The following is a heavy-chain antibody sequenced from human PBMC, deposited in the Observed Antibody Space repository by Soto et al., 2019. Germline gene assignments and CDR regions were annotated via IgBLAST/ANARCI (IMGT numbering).Heavy chain of an antibody. J-gene: IGHJ3*02. CDR3: ARDEVVTPTRAGFDI. Sequence: RSLTCSVSGGSISSDDYYWSWIRQHPGKGLEWIGYIYHSGSTYYNPSLKSRITISVDTSENQFSLKLSSVTAADTAVYYCARDEVVTPTRAGFDIWGHGTMVTVSS. CDR2: IYHSGST. CDR1: GGSISSDDYY. V-gene: IGHV4-31*03. D-gene: IGHD2-21*02.